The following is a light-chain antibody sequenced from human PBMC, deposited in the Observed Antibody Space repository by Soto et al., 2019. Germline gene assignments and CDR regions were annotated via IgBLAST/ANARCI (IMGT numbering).Light chain of an antibody. V-gene: IGKV1-39*01. CDR1: QNINRY. Sequence: DIQMTQSPSSLSASVGDRVTITCRSSQNINRYLNWYQQKLGRAPTLLIYAASSLHSGVPSRFSGSGSATDFTLTINSLQPEDFATYYCQQSYSAPYTFGQGTKLEIK. CDR2: AAS. J-gene: IGKJ2*01. CDR3: QQSYSAPYT.